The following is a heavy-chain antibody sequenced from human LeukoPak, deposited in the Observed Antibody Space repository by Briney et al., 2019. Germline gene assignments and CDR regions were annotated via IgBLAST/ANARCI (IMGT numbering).Heavy chain of an antibody. D-gene: IGHD2-2*01. V-gene: IGHV3-15*01. J-gene: IGHJ3*02. Sequence: GSLRLSCAASGITFSNAWMSWVRQGPGKGLEWVGRIKSKNDGGTTGYAAPVKGRFIISRDDSKNTLYLQMNSLNTEDTAVYYCTTGPRDSDCFSTTCPRRGAAFDIWGQGTMVTVSS. CDR3: TTGPRDSDCFSTTCPRRGAAFDI. CDR2: IKSKNDGGTT. CDR1: GITFSNAW.